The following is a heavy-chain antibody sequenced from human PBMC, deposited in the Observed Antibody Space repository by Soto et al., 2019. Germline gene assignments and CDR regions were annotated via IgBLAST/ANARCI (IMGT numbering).Heavy chain of an antibody. D-gene: IGHD3-3*01. Sequence: GASVKVSCKVSGYTLTELSMHWVRQAPGKGLEWMGGFDPEDGETIYAQKFQGRVTMTEDTSTDTAYMELSSLRSEDTAVYYCATRGYYDFWSGCYVPHSGMDVWGQGTTVTVSS. CDR3: ATRGYYDFWSGCYVPHSGMDV. J-gene: IGHJ6*02. CDR2: FDPEDGET. V-gene: IGHV1-24*01. CDR1: GYTLTELS.